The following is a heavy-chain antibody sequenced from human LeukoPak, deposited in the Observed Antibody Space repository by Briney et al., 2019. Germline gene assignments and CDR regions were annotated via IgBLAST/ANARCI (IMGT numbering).Heavy chain of an antibody. D-gene: IGHD2-15*01. V-gene: IGHV1-46*01. Sequence: ASVKVSCKASGYTFTSYDINWVRQAPGQGLEWMGIINPSGGSTSYAQKFQGRVTMTRDMSTSTVYMELSSLRSEDTAVYYCARVGAASDYWGQGTLVTVSS. J-gene: IGHJ4*02. CDR1: GYTFTSYD. CDR3: ARVGAASDY. CDR2: INPSGGST.